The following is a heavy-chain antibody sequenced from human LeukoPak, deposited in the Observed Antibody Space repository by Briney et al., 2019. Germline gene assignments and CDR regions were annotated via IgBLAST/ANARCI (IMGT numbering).Heavy chain of an antibody. J-gene: IGHJ4*02. CDR2: ISSSDSTI. CDR1: GFTFSSYR. Sequence: GGSLRLSCAASGFTFSSYRMNWVRQAPGKGLEWVSYISSSDSTIYYADSVKGRFTISRDNAKNSLYLQMNSLRAEDTAVYYCARDYGGSSPFDYWGQGTLVTVSS. CDR3: ARDYGGSSPFDY. D-gene: IGHD4-23*01. V-gene: IGHV3-48*04.